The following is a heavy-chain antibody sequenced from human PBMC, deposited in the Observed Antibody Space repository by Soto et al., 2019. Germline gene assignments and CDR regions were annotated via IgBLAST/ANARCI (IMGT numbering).Heavy chain of an antibody. Sequence: PSETLSLTCAVSGGSISSGGYSFSCIRQPPGKGLEWIGYIYHSGSTYYNPSLKSRVTISVDRSKNQFSLKLSSVTAADTAVYYCAYDSSGYSAFDYWGQGTLVTVSS. CDR2: IYHSGST. CDR1: GGSISSGGYS. V-gene: IGHV4-30-2*01. CDR3: AYDSSGYSAFDY. D-gene: IGHD3-22*01. J-gene: IGHJ4*02.